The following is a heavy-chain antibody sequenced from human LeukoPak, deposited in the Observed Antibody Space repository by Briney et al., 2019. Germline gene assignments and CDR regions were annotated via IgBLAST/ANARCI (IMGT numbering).Heavy chain of an antibody. V-gene: IGHV3-9*01. CDR1: GFTFYDYA. J-gene: IGHJ4*02. D-gene: IGHD7-27*01. Sequence: GGSLRLSCAASGFTFYDYAMHWVRHAPGKGLEWVSGISWNSGSIVYGDSVEGRFTISRDNAKNSLYLQMISLRAEDTALYYCAKSQFQYGENVDYWGQGTLVTVSS. CDR3: AKSQFQYGENVDY. CDR2: ISWNSGSI.